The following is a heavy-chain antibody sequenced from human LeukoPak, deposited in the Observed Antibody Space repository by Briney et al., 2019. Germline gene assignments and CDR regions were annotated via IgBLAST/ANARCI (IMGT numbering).Heavy chain of an antibody. CDR1: GFTFGTSA. CDR3: AKDGGGKGSPNYYYYYMDV. CDR2: IWYDGSNK. Sequence: PGGSLRLSCAASGFTFGTSAMSWVRQAPGKGLEWVAVIWYDGSNKYYADSVKGRFTISRDNSKNTLYLQMNSLRAEDTAVYYCAKDGGGKGSPNYYYYYMDVWGKGTTVTVSS. D-gene: IGHD3-16*01. V-gene: IGHV3-33*06. J-gene: IGHJ6*03.